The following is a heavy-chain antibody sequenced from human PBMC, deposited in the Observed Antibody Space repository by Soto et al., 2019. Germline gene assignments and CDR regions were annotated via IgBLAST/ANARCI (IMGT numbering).Heavy chain of an antibody. CDR1: GGSIRSYY. V-gene: IGHV4-4*07. CDR2: SYTSGIT. Sequence: PSETLSLTCNVSGGSIRSYYWRWIRQPAGKSLEWIGRSYTSGITNYNPPLKSRVTMLVDTSKNQFSLKLSSVTAADTAVYYCAREGASGFGMDVWGQGTTVS. D-gene: IGHD1-26*01. J-gene: IGHJ6*02. CDR3: AREGASGFGMDV.